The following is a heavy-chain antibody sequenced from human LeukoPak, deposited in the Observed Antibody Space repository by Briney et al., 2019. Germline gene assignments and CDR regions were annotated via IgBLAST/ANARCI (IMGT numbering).Heavy chain of an antibody. CDR2: IIPIFGTA. CDR1: GGTFSSYA. CDR3: AREDYDSSGYYYQYYFDY. J-gene: IGHJ4*02. V-gene: IGHV1-69*05. Sequence: SVKVSCKASGGTFSSYAISWVRQAPGQGLEWMGRIIPIFGTANYAQKFQGRVTITTDESTSTAYMELSSLRSEDTAVYYCAREDYDSSGYYYQYYFDYWGQGTLVTVSS. D-gene: IGHD3-22*01.